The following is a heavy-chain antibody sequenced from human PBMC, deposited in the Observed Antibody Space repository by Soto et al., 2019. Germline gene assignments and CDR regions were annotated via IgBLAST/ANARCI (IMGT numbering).Heavy chain of an antibody. J-gene: IGHJ4*02. Sequence: SETLSLTCTVSGGSIIRSSYYWVWIRQPPGKGLEWIGSIYYSGSTFYNPTLKSRVTISVDTAKNQFSLKLGSVSAADTAVYYCARDYGDISYFDYWGQGTLVTVSS. CDR3: ARDYGDISYFDY. D-gene: IGHD4-17*01. CDR2: IYYSGST. V-gene: IGHV4-39*02. CDR1: GGSIIRSSYY.